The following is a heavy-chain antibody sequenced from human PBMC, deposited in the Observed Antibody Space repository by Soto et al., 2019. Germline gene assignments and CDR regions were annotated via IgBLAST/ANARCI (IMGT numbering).Heavy chain of an antibody. CDR3: ARGYYDILSSSGDYFDP. D-gene: IGHD3-9*01. V-gene: IGHV4-39*01. CDR1: VGSISSTGYY. J-gene: IGHJ5*02. CDR2: IYYSGST. Sequence: SESLSLTCTVSVGSISSTGYYWGWILQPPGKGLEWIGSIYYSGSTYYNPSLKSRVTISVDTSKNQFSLRLSSVTAADTAVYYCARGYYDILSSSGDYFDPWGQGTLVTVSS.